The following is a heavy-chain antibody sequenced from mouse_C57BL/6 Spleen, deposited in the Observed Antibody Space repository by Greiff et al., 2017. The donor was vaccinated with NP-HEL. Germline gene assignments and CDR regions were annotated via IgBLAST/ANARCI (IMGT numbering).Heavy chain of an antibody. CDR2: IWSGGST. CDR1: GFSLTSYG. V-gene: IGHV2-2*01. Sequence: QVQLKQSGPGLVQPSQSLSITCTVSGFSLTSYGVHWVRQSPGKGLEWLGVIWSGGSTDYNAAFISRLSISKDNSKSQVFFKMNSLQADDTAIYYCASPRQATDYYAMDYWGQGTSVTVSS. CDR3: ASPRQATDYYAMDY. D-gene: IGHD3-2*02. J-gene: IGHJ4*01.